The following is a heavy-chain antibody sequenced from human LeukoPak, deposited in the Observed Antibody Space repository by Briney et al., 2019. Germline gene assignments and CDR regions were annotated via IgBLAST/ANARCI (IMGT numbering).Heavy chain of an antibody. D-gene: IGHD4-17*01. Sequence: SGGSLRLSCAASGFTFSSYAMSWVRQAPGKGLEWVSAISGSGGSTYYADSVKGRFTISRDNSKNTLYLQMNSLRAEDTAVYYCAKGDLDYGDYALYYFDYWGQGTLVTVSS. CDR1: GFTFSSYA. CDR3: AKGDLDYGDYALYYFDY. J-gene: IGHJ4*02. CDR2: ISGSGGST. V-gene: IGHV3-23*01.